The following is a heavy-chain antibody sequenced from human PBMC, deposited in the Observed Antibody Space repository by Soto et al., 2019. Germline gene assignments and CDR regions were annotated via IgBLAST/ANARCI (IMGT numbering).Heavy chain of an antibody. D-gene: IGHD3-22*01. J-gene: IGHJ4*02. CDR2: IIPIFGTA. CDR3: ARDFRGGLTYYYDSSGYYSFDY. CDR1: GGTFSSYA. Sequence: QVQLVQSGAEVKKPGSSVKVSCKASGGTFSSYAISWVRQAPGQGLEWMGGIIPIFGTANYAQKFQGRVTISAVESTSTAYMELSSLRSEDTAVYYCARDFRGGLTYYYDSSGYYSFDYWGQGTLVTVSS. V-gene: IGHV1-69*01.